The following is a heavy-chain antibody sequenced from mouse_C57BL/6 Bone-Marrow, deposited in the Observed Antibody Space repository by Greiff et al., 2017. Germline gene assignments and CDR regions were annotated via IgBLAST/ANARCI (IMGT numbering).Heavy chain of an antibody. CDR2: IYPGSGST. V-gene: IGHV1-55*01. CDR3: ARSYCGSSRCAY. J-gene: IGHJ3*01. CDR1: GYTFTSYW. Sequence: QVQLQQPGAELVKPGASVKMSCKASGYTFTSYWITWVKQRPGQGLEWIGDIYPGSGSTNYNEKFKSKATLTVDTSSSTAYMQLSSLTSEDSAVDYCARSYCGSSRCAYWGQGTLVTVSA. D-gene: IGHD1-1*01.